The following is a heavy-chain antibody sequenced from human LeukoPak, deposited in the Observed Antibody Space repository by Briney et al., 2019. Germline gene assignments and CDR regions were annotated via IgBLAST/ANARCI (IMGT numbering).Heavy chain of an antibody. D-gene: IGHD4-23*01. V-gene: IGHV4-59*05. J-gene: IGHJ4*02. CDR3: ARRDYGGNVDY. Sequence: SETLSLTCTVSGGSISSYYWSWIRQPPGKGLEWIGSISYTGTTYYNPSLKSRVTISVDTSKNQFSLRLSSVTAADTAVYYCARRDYGGNVDYWGRGTLVTVSS. CDR2: ISYTGTT. CDR1: GGSISSYY.